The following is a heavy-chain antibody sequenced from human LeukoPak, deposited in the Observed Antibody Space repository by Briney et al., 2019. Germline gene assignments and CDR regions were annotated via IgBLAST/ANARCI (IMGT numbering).Heavy chain of an antibody. CDR1: GFTFSSYA. CDR3: TTRGGSFSIFDY. CDR2: ISGSGGST. D-gene: IGHD1-26*01. V-gene: IGHV3-23*01. J-gene: IGHJ4*02. Sequence: GGSLRLSCAASGFTFSSYAMSWVRQAPGKGLEWVSAISGSGGSTYYAAPVKGRFTISRDDSKNTLYLQMNSLKTEDTAVYYCTTRGGSFSIFDYWGQGTLVTVSS.